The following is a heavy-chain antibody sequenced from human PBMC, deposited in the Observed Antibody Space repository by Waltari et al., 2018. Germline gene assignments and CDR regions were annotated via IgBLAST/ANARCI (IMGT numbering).Heavy chain of an antibody. J-gene: IGHJ6*02. CDR3: ARDPGYGYYYYGMDV. CDR1: GGPISRSSYY. CDR2: IYYSGST. Sequence: QLQLQESGPGLVKPSEPLSLTCTVSGGPISRSSYYWGWIRQPPGKGLEWIGSIYYSGSTYYNPSLKSRVTISVDTSKNQFSLKLSSVTAADTAVYYCARDPGYGYYYYGMDVWGQGTTVTVSS. D-gene: IGHD5-18*01. V-gene: IGHV4-39*07.